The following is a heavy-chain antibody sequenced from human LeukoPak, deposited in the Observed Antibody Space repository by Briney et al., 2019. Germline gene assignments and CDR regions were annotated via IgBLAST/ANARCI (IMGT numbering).Heavy chain of an antibody. J-gene: IGHJ4*02. CDR1: GFILSRYG. Sequence: GVSLRLFCAACGFILSRYGVLWVRQARGKGLVGVTVIWYDGTNKYYADSVKGRFTISRDNSKNTLYLQMNSLRAEDTAVYYCARDQRGFSYSKYYFDYWGQGTLSPSPQ. CDR3: ARDQRGFSYSKYYFDY. CDR2: IWYDGTNK. V-gene: IGHV3-33*08. D-gene: IGHD5-18*01.